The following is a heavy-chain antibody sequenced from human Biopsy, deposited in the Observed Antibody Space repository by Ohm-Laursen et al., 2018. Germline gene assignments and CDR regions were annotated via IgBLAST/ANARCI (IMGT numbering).Heavy chain of an antibody. CDR3: ARDDYPYVDYLKDVPLCDS. J-gene: IGHJ4*02. CDR2: ISGNSDII. CDR1: GFTFSSYA. D-gene: IGHD4-17*01. V-gene: IGHV3-23*01. Sequence: SLRLSCSASGFTFSSYAMTWFRQAPGKGLEWVSTISGNSDIIYDTDSVKGRFTISRDNSKNTLYLQMNSLRADDTAVYYCARDDYPYVDYLKDVPLCDSWGQGTLVTVSS.